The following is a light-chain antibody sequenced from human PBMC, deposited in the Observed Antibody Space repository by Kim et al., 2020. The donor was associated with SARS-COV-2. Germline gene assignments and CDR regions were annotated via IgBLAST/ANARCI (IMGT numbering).Light chain of an antibody. CDR2: TYD. Sequence: RVTSSCSECSANTERNSVKLYQRFAGKAPNLLIYTYDQRPPGVPARVTGSKSGTSASLAISGLQSEDEADCDCETWDDSMNGPVFGGGTQLTVL. J-gene: IGLJ3*02. V-gene: IGLV1-44*01. CDR1: SANTERNS. CDR3: ETWDDSMNGPV.